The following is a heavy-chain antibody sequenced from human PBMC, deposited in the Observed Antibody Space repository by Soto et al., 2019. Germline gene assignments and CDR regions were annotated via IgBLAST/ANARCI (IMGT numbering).Heavy chain of an antibody. D-gene: IGHD3-10*01. CDR3: AKDRGSGRLNWFDP. V-gene: IGHV3-23*01. CDR1: GFPFSSYA. CDR2: ISGSGGST. J-gene: IGHJ5*02. Sequence: PGGSLRLSCAASGFPFSSYAMSWVRQAPGKGLEWVSAISGSGGSTYYADSVKGRFTISRDNSKNTLYLQMNSLRAEDTAVYYCAKDRGSGRLNWFDPWGQGTLVTVSS.